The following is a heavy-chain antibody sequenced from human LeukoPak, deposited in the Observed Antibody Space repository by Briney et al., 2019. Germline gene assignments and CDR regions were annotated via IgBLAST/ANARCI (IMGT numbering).Heavy chain of an antibody. CDR3: ARGLYVWGSYRPYYFDY. Sequence: ASVKVSCKASGYTFTSYGISWVRQAPGQGLEWMGWISAYNGNTNYAQKLQGRVTMTTDTSTSTAYMELRSLRSDDTAVYYCARGLYVWGSYRPYYFDYWGQGTLVTVSS. CDR2: ISAYNGNT. D-gene: IGHD3-16*02. CDR1: GYTFTSYG. J-gene: IGHJ4*02. V-gene: IGHV1-18*01.